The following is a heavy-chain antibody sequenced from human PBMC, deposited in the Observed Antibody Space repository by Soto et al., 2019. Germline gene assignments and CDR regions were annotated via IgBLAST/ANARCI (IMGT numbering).Heavy chain of an antibody. Sequence: QITLKESGPTLVKPTQTLTLTCTFSGFSLSTSGVGVGWIRQPPGKALEWLALIYWNDGKRYSPSLKSRLTITKDTSKNQVVLTMTNMDPVDTATCYGAHTTVTTRGYAFDIWGQGTMVTVSS. CDR1: GFSLSTSGVG. V-gene: IGHV2-5*01. D-gene: IGHD4-17*01. CDR2: IYWNDGK. CDR3: AHTTVTTRGYAFDI. J-gene: IGHJ3*02.